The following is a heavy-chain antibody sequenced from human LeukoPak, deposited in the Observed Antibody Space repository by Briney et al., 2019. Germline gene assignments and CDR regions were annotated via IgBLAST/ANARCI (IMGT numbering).Heavy chain of an antibody. CDR2: ISAYNGNT. Sequence: ASVKVSCKASGYTFTSYGISWVRQAPGQGLEWMGWISAYNGNTNYAQKLQGRVTMTTDTSTSTAYMELRSLRSDDTAVYYCAREATENPYVVVPAAVDYWGQGTLVTVSS. D-gene: IGHD2-2*01. CDR3: AREATENPYVVVPAAVDY. CDR1: GYTFTSYG. J-gene: IGHJ4*02. V-gene: IGHV1-18*01.